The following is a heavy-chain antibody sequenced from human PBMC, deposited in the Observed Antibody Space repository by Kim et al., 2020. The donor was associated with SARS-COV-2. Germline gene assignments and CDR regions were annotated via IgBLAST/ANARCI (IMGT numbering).Heavy chain of an antibody. CDR2: INHSGST. CDR3: ARWLSKNWYFDL. CDR1: GGSFSGYY. D-gene: IGHD3-22*01. J-gene: IGHJ2*01. Sequence: SETLSLTCAVYGGSFSGYYWSWIRQPPGKGLEWIGEINHSGSTNYNPSLKSRVTISVDTSKNQFSLKLSSVTAADTAVYYCARWLSKNWYFDLWGRGTLVTVSS. V-gene: IGHV4-34*01.